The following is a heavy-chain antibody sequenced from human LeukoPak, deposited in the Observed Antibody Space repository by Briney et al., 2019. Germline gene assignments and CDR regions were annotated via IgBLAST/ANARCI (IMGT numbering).Heavy chain of an antibody. J-gene: IGHJ4*02. D-gene: IGHD3-16*01. CDR3: ARELGI. V-gene: IGHV4-61*02. CDR2: IYTSGST. Sequence: TLSLTCTVSGGAISSDTYYWSWIRQPAGKGLEWIGRIYTSGSTNYNPSLKSRVTISLDTSKNQFSLKLSSVTAADTAVYYCARELGIWGQGTLVTVSS. CDR1: GGAISSDTYY.